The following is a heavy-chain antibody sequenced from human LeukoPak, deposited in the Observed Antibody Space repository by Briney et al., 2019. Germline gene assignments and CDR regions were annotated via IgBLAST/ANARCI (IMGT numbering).Heavy chain of an antibody. CDR3: ASPGDYGDYRLDY. J-gene: IGHJ4*02. CDR2: ISAYNGNT. Sequence: ASVKVSRKASVYTFTSYGISWVRQAPGQGLEWMGWISAYNGNTNYAQKLTGRVTMTTDTSTSTAYMELRSLRSDDTAVYYCASPGDYGDYRLDYWGQGTLVTASS. D-gene: IGHD4-17*01. V-gene: IGHV1-18*01. CDR1: VYTFTSYG.